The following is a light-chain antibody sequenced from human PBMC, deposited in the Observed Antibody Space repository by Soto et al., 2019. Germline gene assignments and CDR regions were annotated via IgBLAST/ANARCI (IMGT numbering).Light chain of an antibody. CDR3: QHFGGSPDT. CDR2: ATS. Sequence: IVLTQSPGTLSLFPGERATLSCRASQSVSRSDIAWYQQSPGQAPRLLMYATSTRATANPDRFSGSGSGTDFTLTISRLEPEDFAVYFCQHFGGSPDTFGQGTKLEIK. V-gene: IGKV3-20*01. J-gene: IGKJ2*01. CDR1: QSVSRSD.